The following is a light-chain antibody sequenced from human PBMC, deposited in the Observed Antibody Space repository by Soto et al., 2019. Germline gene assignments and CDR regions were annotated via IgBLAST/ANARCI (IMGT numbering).Light chain of an antibody. V-gene: IGLV1-40*01. CDR3: QSYDRTLSARYV. CDR2: GNI. Sequence: QSALTQPHSVAGSPGQSVRVACTWNSSSIGAVYDVHWYQQRPGTAPKLLIFGNINRPSGVPDRFSDSKSGTSASLAITGLQGEDEVDYFCQSYDRTLSARYVFGTGTKVTVL. J-gene: IGLJ1*01. CDR1: SSSIGAVYD.